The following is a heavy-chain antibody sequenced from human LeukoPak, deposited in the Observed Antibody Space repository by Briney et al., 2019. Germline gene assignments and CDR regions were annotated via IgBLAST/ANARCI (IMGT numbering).Heavy chain of an antibody. CDR2: IIPILGIA. CDR3: ARDLEMATIDY. D-gene: IGHD5-24*01. CDR1: GYTFTDYY. Sequence: SVKVSCKASGYTFTDYYVQWVRQAPGQGLEWMGRIIPILGIANYAQKFQGRVTITADKSTSTAYMELSSLRSEDTAVYYCARDLEMATIDYWGQGTLVTVSS. J-gene: IGHJ4*02. V-gene: IGHV1-69*04.